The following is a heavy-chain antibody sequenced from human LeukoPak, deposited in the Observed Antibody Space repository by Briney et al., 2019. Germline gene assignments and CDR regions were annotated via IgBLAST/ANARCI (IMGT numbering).Heavy chain of an antibody. Sequence: ASVKVSCKASGYTFTSYYMHWVRQALGQGLEWMGIINPSGGSTSYAQKFQGRVTMTRDTSTSTVYMELSSLRSEDAAVYYCARGRGYSYGYPPDDYWGQGTLVTVSS. CDR2: INPSGGST. J-gene: IGHJ4*02. CDR1: GYTFTSYY. V-gene: IGHV1-46*03. CDR3: ARGRGYSYGYPPDDY. D-gene: IGHD5-18*01.